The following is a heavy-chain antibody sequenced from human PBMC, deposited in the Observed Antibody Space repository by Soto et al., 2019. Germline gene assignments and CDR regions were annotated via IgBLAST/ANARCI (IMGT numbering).Heavy chain of an antibody. CDR3: AGDPDSHYNDSHASSYP. CDR2: IIPIIGII. Sequence: QVQLVQSGAEVKKPGSSVKVSCKASGGTFSTYTITWVRQAPGQGLEWMGRIIPIIGIINYAQKVQGIVTISADKFTGTAYMELTRLRSDDTAVYYCAGDPDSHYNDSHASSYPWGQGTLVTVSS. D-gene: IGHD4-4*01. CDR1: GGTFSTYT. J-gene: IGHJ5*02. V-gene: IGHV1-69*08.